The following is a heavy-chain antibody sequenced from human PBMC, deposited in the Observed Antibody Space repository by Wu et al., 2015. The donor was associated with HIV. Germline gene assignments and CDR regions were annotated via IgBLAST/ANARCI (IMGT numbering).Heavy chain of an antibody. D-gene: IGHD5-24*01. V-gene: IGHV1-69*12. J-gene: IGHJ2*01. CDR3: VGRWLPRYRYFDL. CDR2: TIPHFGVI. CDR1: GVSFSHFA. Sequence: QVRLMQSGAEVKKPGSSVKISCKTSGVSFSHFAVNWVRQAPGQRLEWLGGTIPHFGVINPAQKFKDRLRLTADASTTTVYMDLSGLEFADTAVYYCVGRWLPRYRYFDLWGRGTLVTVSS.